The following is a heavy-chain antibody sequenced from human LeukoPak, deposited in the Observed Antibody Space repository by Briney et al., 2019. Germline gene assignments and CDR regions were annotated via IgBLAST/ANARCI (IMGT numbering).Heavy chain of an antibody. V-gene: IGHV3-21*01. Sequence: GGSLRLSCAASEFTFSSYTMNWVRQAPGKGLEWVSSISSSSSYIYYADSVKGRFTISRDNAKNSLYLQMNSLRAEDTAVYYCARWAGSSGGGGYYMDVWGKGTTVTVSS. CDR3: ARWAGSSGGGGYYMDV. D-gene: IGHD6-25*01. J-gene: IGHJ6*03. CDR2: ISSSSSYI. CDR1: EFTFSSYT.